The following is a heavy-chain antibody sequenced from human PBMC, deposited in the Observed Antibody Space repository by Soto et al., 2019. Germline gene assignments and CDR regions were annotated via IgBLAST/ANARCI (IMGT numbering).Heavy chain of an antibody. CDR2: ISSSSRYI. J-gene: IGHJ6*02. CDR3: ARDRLVAATSAPPYCYYGMDV. CDR1: GFTFISYS. D-gene: IGHD2-15*01. V-gene: IGHV3-21*01. Sequence: PWGSLRLSCATSGFTFISYSINFFRQSPWMWLEWVSSISSSSRYIYYADSVRGRFTISRDNAKNSLYLQINSLRAEDTAVYYCARDRLVAATSAPPYCYYGMDVWGQGTTVTVSS.